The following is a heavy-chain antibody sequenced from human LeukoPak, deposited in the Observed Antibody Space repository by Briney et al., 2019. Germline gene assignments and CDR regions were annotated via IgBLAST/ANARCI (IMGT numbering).Heavy chain of an antibody. CDR1: GYSISSSYY. CDR3: ASSGSLGGYYYYYMDV. Sequence: PSETLSLTCTVPGYSISSSYYGGWIRQPPGKGLEWIGSIYYSGSTYYNPSLKSRVTISVDTSKNQFSLKLSSVTAADTAVYYCASSGSLGGYYYYYMDVWGKGTTVTVSS. J-gene: IGHJ6*03. CDR2: IYYSGST. V-gene: IGHV4-38-2*02. D-gene: IGHD1-26*01.